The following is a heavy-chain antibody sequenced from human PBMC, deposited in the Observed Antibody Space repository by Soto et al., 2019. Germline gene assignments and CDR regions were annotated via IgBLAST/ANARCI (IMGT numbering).Heavy chain of an antibody. D-gene: IGHD5-12*01. CDR3: AKPLRRGYSGYDLWY. V-gene: IGHV3-23*01. CDR1: GFTFSSYA. CDR2: ISGSGGST. J-gene: IGHJ4*02. Sequence: PGGSLRLSCAASGFTFSSYAMILVRQAPGKGLEWVSAISGSGGSTYYADSVKGRFTISRDNSKNTLYLQMNSLRAEDTAVYYCAKPLRRGYSGYDLWYWGQGTLVTVSS.